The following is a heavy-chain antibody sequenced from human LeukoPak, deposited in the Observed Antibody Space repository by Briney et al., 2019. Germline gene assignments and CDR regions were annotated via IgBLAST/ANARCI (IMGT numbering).Heavy chain of an antibody. CDR1: GGSISSGGYS. J-gene: IGHJ5*02. CDR3: ARAGLVVPAAIWFDP. CDR2: IYHSGST. Sequence: SETLSLTCAVSGGSISSGGYSWSWIRQPPGKGLEWIGYIYHSGSTYNNPSLKSRVTISVDRSKNQFSLKLSSVTAADTAVYYCARAGLVVPAAIWFDPWGQGTLVTVSS. D-gene: IGHD2-2*01. V-gene: IGHV4-30-2*01.